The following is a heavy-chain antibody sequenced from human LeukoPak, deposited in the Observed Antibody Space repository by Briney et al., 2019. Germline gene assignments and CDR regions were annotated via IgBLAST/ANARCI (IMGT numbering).Heavy chain of an antibody. Sequence: ASVKVSCKASGYTFTRYYMHWVRQAPGQGREWMGWIKLNSGGTNYAQKFQGRVTMTSDTSITTAYMELSWLISDDTAVYYCAREVHKDIVIVPLDYWGQGTLVTVSS. V-gene: IGHV1-2*02. J-gene: IGHJ4*02. CDR2: IKLNSGGT. D-gene: IGHD2-2*01. CDR3: AREVHKDIVIVPLDY. CDR1: GYTFTRYY.